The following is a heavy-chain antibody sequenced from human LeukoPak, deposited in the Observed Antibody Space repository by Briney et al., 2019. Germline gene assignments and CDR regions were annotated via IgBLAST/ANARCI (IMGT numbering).Heavy chain of an antibody. CDR2: ISSSSSTI. J-gene: IGHJ4*02. V-gene: IGHV3-48*01. D-gene: IGHD3-10*01. Sequence: GGSLRLSCAASGLTFSSYSMNWVRQAPGKGLQWVSYISSSSSTIYYADSVKGRFTISRDNAKNSLYLQMNSLRAEDTAVYYCARLGVWFGELWDFDYWGQGTLVTVSS. CDR3: ARLGVWFGELWDFDY. CDR1: GLTFSSYS.